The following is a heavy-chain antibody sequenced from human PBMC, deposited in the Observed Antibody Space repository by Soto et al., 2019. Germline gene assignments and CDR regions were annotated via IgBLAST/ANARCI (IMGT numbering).Heavy chain of an antibody. CDR2: MSGNSSTT. CDR1: GLTFSNYA. V-gene: IGHV3-23*01. CDR3: AKNQERELPRVIDF. J-gene: IGHJ4*02. D-gene: IGHD1-7*01. Sequence: EVRLLESGGGLVKPGGSLRLSCATSGLTFSNYAMSWVRQAPGGGPGGVSSMSGNSSTTYYADSVRGRFTISRDRSKNTLYLQMSSLRAEDTALYYCAKNQERELPRVIDFWGQGTLVTVSS.